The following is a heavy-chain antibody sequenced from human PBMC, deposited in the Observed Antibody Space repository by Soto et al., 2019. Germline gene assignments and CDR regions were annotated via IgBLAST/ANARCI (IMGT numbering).Heavy chain of an antibody. CDR3: ARGSSIAGLYYGMDV. J-gene: IGHJ6*02. V-gene: IGHV4-31*02. Sequence: WTWIRQHPGKGLEWIGYNYYSGITYYNPSLKSRVTISLDTSKNQFSLKLSCVTAADTAGYYCARGSSIAGLYYGMDVWGQGTTVTVSS. D-gene: IGHD6-6*01. CDR2: NYYSGIT.